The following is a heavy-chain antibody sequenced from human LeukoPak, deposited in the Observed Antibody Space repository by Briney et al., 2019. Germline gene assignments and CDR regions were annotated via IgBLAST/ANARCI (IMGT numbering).Heavy chain of an antibody. CDR3: AKDLHRQLPQYYFDY. CDR1: GFTFSSYA. CDR2: ISGSGGST. V-gene: IGHV3-23*01. J-gene: IGHJ4*02. D-gene: IGHD2-2*01. Sequence: PGGSLRLSCAASGFTFSSYAMTWVRQAPGKGLEWVSAISGSGGSTYYADSVKGRFTISRDNSKNTLYLQLNSLRAEDTAVYNCAKDLHRQLPQYYFDYWGQGTLVTVSS.